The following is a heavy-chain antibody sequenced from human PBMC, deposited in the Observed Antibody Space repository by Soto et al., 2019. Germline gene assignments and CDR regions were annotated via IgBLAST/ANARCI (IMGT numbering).Heavy chain of an antibody. CDR2: VNHSGRT. J-gene: IGHJ4*02. CDR3: ARGNIAAALVY. Sequence: SETLSLTCAVYGGSISGHYWNWIRQPPGKGLEWIGEVNHSGRTNYNPSLKSRVTISVDTSKNQFSLNLGSVTAADTAVYYCARGNIAAALVYWGQGTLVTVSS. D-gene: IGHD6-13*01. V-gene: IGHV4-34*01. CDR1: GGSISGHY.